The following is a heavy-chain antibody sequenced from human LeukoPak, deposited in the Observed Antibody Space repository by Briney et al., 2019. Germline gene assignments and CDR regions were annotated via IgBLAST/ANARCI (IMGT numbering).Heavy chain of an antibody. D-gene: IGHD6-6*01. CDR1: GFTFSSYA. CDR3: AKMYSSSSWFDP. J-gene: IGHJ5*02. V-gene: IGHV3-23*01. Sequence: GGSLRLSXAASGFTFSSYAMSWVRQVPGKGLEWVSAISGSGGSTYYADPVKGRFTISRDNSKNTLYLQMNSLRAEDTAVYYCAKMYSSSSWFDPWGQGTLVTVSS. CDR2: ISGSGGST.